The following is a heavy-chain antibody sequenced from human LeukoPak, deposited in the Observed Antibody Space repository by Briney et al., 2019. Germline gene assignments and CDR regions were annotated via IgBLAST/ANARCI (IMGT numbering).Heavy chain of an antibody. Sequence: GGSLRLSCAASGFTFSSYGMHWVRQAPGKGLEWVAFIRYDGSNKYYADSVKGRFTISRDNSKNTLYLQMNSLRAGNTAVYYCARTREGATFPGTDLDYWGQGTLVTVSS. J-gene: IGHJ4*02. V-gene: IGHV3-30*02. D-gene: IGHD1-26*01. CDR3: ARTREGATFPGTDLDY. CDR2: IRYDGSNK. CDR1: GFTFSSYG.